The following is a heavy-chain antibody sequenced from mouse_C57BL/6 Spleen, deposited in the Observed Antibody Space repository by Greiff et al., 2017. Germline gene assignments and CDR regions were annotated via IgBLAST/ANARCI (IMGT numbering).Heavy chain of an antibody. CDR2: ISYDGSN. D-gene: IGHD2-5*01. CDR3: ANAYYSNYGGFAY. Sequence: DVHLVESGPGLVKPSQSLSLTCSVTGYSITSGYYWNWIRQFPGNKLEWMGYISYDGSNNYNPSLKNRISITRDTSKNQFFLKLNSVTTEETATYYCANAYYSNYGGFAYWGQGTLVTVSA. J-gene: IGHJ3*01. V-gene: IGHV3-6*01. CDR1: GYSITSGYY.